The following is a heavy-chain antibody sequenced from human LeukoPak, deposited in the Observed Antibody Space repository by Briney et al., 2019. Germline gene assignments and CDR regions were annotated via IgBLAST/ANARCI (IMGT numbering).Heavy chain of an antibody. CDR3: ARHRAYHDAFDI. CDR2: IYYSGIT. D-gene: IGHD3-16*01. J-gene: IGHJ3*02. CDR1: GDSISSSSYY. V-gene: IGHV4-39*07. Sequence: SETLSLTCTVSGDSISSSSYYWAWMRQPPGKGLEWIATIYYSGITYYNPSLTSRVTISINTSKNQFSMRLNSVTAADTAVYYCARHRAYHDAFDIWGQGTMVTVSS.